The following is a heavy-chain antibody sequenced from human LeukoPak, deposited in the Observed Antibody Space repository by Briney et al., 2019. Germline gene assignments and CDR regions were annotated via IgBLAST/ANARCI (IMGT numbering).Heavy chain of an antibody. CDR1: GYTFTSYY. D-gene: IGHD3-10*01. Sequence: ASVKVSCKASGYTFTSYYMHWVRQATGQGLEWMGWMNPNSGNTGYAQKFQGRVTMTRNTSISTAYMELSSLRSEDTAVYYCARGITMVRGGVNWFDPWGQGTLVTVSS. CDR3: ARGITMVRGGVNWFDP. J-gene: IGHJ5*02. V-gene: IGHV1-8*02. CDR2: MNPNSGNT.